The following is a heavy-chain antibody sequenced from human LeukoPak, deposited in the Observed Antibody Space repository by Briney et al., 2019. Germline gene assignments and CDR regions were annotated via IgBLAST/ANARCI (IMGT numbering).Heavy chain of an antibody. CDR3: ARRYCSSTNCPLDY. D-gene: IGHD2-2*01. CDR1: GGSFSGYY. J-gene: IGHJ4*02. V-gene: IGHV4-34*01. Sequence: SETLSLTCAVYGGSFSGYYWSWIRQPPGKGLEWIGSVYHSGSTYYNPSLKSRVSISVDTSKNQFSLKLSSVTAADTAVYYCARRYCSSTNCPLDYWDQGTLVTVSS. CDR2: VYHSGST.